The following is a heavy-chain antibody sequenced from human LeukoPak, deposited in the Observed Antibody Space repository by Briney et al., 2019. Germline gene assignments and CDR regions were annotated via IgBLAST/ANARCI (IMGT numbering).Heavy chain of an antibody. J-gene: IGHJ3*02. V-gene: IGHV4-30-2*01. CDR1: GGSIGSGGYF. Sequence: IPSETLSLTCTVSGGSIGSGGYFWSWIRQPPGKGLEFLGYIYDSVSTYYNPSLKSRVSISVGRSKNQFSLKLSSVTAADTAVYYCAREEWYYSSSWRQHPGAFDIWGQGTMVTVSS. CDR3: AREEWYYSSSWRQHPGAFDI. D-gene: IGHD6-13*01. CDR2: IYDSVST.